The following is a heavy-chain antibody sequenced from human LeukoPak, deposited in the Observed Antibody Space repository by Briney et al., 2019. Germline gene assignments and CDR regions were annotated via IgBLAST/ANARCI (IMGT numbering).Heavy chain of an antibody. CDR1: GFTFSAYA. Sequence: GGSLRLSCAASGFTFSAYAMAWVRQAPGKGLEWVSTISGSGGTTYSADSVKGRFTISRDNSKNILYLQVNSLRAGDTAVYYCAKDYYYDSSGYYYGDAFDIWGQRTMVTVSS. V-gene: IGHV3-23*01. J-gene: IGHJ3*02. CDR2: ISGSGGTT. CDR3: AKDYYYDSSGYYYGDAFDI. D-gene: IGHD3-22*01.